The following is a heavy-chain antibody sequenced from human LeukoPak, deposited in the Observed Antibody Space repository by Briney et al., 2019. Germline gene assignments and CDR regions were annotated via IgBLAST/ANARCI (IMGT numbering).Heavy chain of an antibody. CDR3: AIILQRVAVADNFDY. Sequence: VKVSCKVSGYTLTELSMHWVRQAPGKGLEWMGGFDPEDGETIYAQKFQGRVTMTEDTSTDTAYMELSSLRSEDTAVYYCAIILQRVAVADNFDYCGQGTLVTVSS. CDR2: FDPEDGET. CDR1: GYTLTELS. J-gene: IGHJ4*02. V-gene: IGHV1-24*01. D-gene: IGHD6-19*01.